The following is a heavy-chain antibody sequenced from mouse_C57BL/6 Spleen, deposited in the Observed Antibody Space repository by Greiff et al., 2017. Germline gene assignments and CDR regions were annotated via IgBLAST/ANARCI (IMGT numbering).Heavy chain of an antibody. V-gene: IGHV1-82*01. J-gene: IGHJ4*01. CDR3: ARGGGYSDAMDY. CDR1: GYAFSSSW. Sequence: VQLQESGPELVKPGASVKISCKASGYAFSSSWMNWVKQRPGKGLEWIGRIYPGDGDTNYNGKVKGKATLTADKSSSTAYMQLSSLTSEDSAVYFCARGGGYSDAMDYWGQGTSVTVSS. CDR2: IYPGDGDT. D-gene: IGHD2-3*01.